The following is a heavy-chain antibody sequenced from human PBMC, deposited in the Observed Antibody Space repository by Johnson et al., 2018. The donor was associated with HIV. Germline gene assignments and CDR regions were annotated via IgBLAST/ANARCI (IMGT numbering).Heavy chain of an antibody. CDR3: STGFSSWAFDI. CDR2: IKSKTDGGTT. J-gene: IGHJ3*02. CDR1: GFTFTNAW. V-gene: IGHV3-15*05. Sequence: VQLVESVGGVVQPGGSLRLSCAASGFTFTNAWMTWVRQAPGKGLEWVGRIKSKTDGGTTDYAAPVKGKFSISRDDSKNTLYLQMNSLKTEDQAVYYCSTGFSSWAFDIWGQGTMVTVSS. D-gene: IGHD6-13*01.